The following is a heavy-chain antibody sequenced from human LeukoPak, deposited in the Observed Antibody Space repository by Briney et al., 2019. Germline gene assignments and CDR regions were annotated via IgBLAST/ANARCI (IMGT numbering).Heavy chain of an antibody. J-gene: IGHJ6*03. D-gene: IGHD1-26*01. CDR2: ISSSSSYM. CDR1: GFTFSNYS. Sequence: GGSLRLSCAASGFTFSNYSMNWVRQAPGKGLEWVSSISSSSSYMYDSDSVKGRFTISRDNAKNSLYLLMNSLRAEDTAVYYCARDCERSYFPSGLPHSGYMDVWGKGTTVIVSS. CDR3: ARDCERSYFPSGLPHSGYMDV. V-gene: IGHV3-21*01.